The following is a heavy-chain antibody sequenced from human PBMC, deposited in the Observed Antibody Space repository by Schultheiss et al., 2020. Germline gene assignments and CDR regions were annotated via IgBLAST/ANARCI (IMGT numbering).Heavy chain of an antibody. J-gene: IGHJ6*02. Sequence: GGSLRLSCAASGFTFSSYAMSWVRQAPGKGLEWVADIKCDGSEKYYVDSVKGRLTISRDNAKNSLYLQVNSLRAEDTAVYYCARDNPDYYYYAMDVWGQGTTVTVSS. CDR1: GFTFSSYA. V-gene: IGHV3-7*03. CDR2: IKCDGSEK. CDR3: ARDNPDYYYYAMDV.